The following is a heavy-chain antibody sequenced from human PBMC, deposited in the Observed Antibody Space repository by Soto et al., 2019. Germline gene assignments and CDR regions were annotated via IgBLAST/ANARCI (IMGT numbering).Heavy chain of an antibody. V-gene: IGHV4-59*01. CDR1: GGSIGSYY. CDR2: IYESGST. Sequence: LSLTCTVSGGSIGSYYWSLIRQPPGKGLEWIGYIYESGSTNSNPSLQSRVTISVDTSKNQFYLNLSPVTAADTATYYCARARITLVREIIKYNMDIWGQGTTVTVSS. CDR3: ARARITLVREIIKYNMDI. D-gene: IGHD3-10*01. J-gene: IGHJ6*02.